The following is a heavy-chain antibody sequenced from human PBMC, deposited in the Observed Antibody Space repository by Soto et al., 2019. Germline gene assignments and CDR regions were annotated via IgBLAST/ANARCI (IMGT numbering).Heavy chain of an antibody. CDR3: ARRYCSGGYCYFDY. CDR2: ISSDGSDK. D-gene: IGHD2-15*01. Sequence: QVQLVESGGGVVQPGRSLRLSCAASGFTLSSYAMHWVRQAPGKGLGLVAVISSDGSDKYYADSVKGRFTISRDNSKNTLFLQMNTLRPEDTAVYYCARRYCSGGYCYFDYWGQGTLVTVSS. J-gene: IGHJ4*02. CDR1: GFTLSSYA. V-gene: IGHV3-30-3*01.